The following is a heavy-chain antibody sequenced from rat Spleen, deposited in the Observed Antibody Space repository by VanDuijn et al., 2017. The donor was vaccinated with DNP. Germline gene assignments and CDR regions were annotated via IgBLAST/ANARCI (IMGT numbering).Heavy chain of an antibody. Sequence: EVQLVESGGGLVQPGRSLKLSCAASGFTFNDYYMAWVRQAPTKGLEWVATITNTGGSTYYPDSVKGRFTISRDNAKSTLYLQMDSLRSEDTATYYCARGNSGDYWGQGVMVTVSS. CDR3: ARGNSGDY. CDR1: GFTFNDYY. D-gene: IGHD4-3*01. J-gene: IGHJ2*01. V-gene: IGHV5S23*01. CDR2: ITNTGGST.